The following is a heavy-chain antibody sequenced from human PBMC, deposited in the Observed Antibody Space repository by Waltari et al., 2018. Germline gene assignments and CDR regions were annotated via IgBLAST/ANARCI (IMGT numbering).Heavy chain of an antibody. Sequence: GMNWVGQANGKGLEWMGKVNSKSGSHEYSKKFLGRVTMTRNTAISTAYMELSSLRSDDTAGYYCAAYYYGSGSYTDWGQGTLVTVSS. V-gene: IGHV1-8*01. CDR2: VNSKSGSH. J-gene: IGHJ4*02. CDR1: G. CDR3: AAYYYGSGSYTD. D-gene: IGHD3-10*01.